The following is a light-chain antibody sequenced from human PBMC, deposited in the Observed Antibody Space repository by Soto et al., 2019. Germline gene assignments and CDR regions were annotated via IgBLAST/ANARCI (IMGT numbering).Light chain of an antibody. Sequence: EIVMTQSPATLSVSPGERATLSCRASQDVLTNLAWYQQKPGQSPRLLIYRASTRATGVPARFSGSGSGTEFTLTISSLQSEDFAVYYCQQYNNWPQTFGQGTKVDIK. V-gene: IGKV3-15*01. J-gene: IGKJ1*01. CDR3: QQYNNWPQT. CDR1: QDVLTN. CDR2: RAS.